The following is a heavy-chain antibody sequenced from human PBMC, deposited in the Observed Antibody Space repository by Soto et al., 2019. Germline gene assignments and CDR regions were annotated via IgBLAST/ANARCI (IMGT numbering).Heavy chain of an antibody. CDR1: GFTFSDYN. Sequence: PGGSLRLSCAASGFTFSDYNMNWVRQAPGKGLEWVSSISSSISYIYYADSVKGRFTISRVNAKNSLYLQMNSLRAEYTAVYYCVSTSCHGYYGMDVWGQGTTVTVSS. CDR2: ISSSISYI. J-gene: IGHJ6*02. CDR3: VSTSCHGYYGMDV. V-gene: IGHV3-21*01. D-gene: IGHD2-2*01.